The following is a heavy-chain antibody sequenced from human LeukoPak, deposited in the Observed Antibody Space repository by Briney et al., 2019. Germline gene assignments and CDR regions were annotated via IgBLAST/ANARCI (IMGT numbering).Heavy chain of an antibody. Sequence: GASVRVSCKASGYNFTSFGITWVRQAPGQGLEWMAWISAYNGNTNYAQKLQGRVSVSTDTSTSTAYMELRSLRPDDTAVYYCARSWSERSRHYYGLDVWGQGTTVTVSS. CDR1: GYNFTSFG. V-gene: IGHV1-18*01. J-gene: IGHJ6*02. CDR3: ARSWSERSRHYYGLDV. D-gene: IGHD6-13*01. CDR2: ISAYNGNT.